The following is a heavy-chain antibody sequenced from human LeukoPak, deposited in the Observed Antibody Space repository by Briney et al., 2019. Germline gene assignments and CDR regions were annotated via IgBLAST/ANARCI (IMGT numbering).Heavy chain of an antibody. V-gene: IGHV3-48*04. CDR2: ISSSTSNI. CDR1: GFTFPTYS. Sequence: GGSLRLSCAASGFTFPTYSMNWVRQAPGKGLEWISYISSSTSNIYYADSVKGRFTISRDNAKNSLYLQMNSLRAEDTAVYYCAGAPSSASRLWFDPWGQGILVTVSS. J-gene: IGHJ5*02. D-gene: IGHD3-22*01. CDR3: AGAPSSASRLWFDP.